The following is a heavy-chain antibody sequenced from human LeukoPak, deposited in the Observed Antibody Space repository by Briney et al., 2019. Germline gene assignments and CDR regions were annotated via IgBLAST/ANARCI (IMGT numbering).Heavy chain of an antibody. CDR2: FDPEDGET. Sequence: ASVKVSCKVSGYTLTELSMHWVRQAPGKGLEWMGRFDPEDGETIYAQKFQGRVTMTRDTFISTAYMELSRLTSDDTAVYYCAKDAIVRDYSNSDYWGQGTLVTVSS. V-gene: IGHV1-24*01. CDR3: AKDAIVRDYSNSDY. D-gene: IGHD4-11*01. CDR1: GYTLTELS. J-gene: IGHJ4*02.